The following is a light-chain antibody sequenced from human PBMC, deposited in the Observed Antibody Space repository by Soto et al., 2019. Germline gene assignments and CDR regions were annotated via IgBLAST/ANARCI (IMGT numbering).Light chain of an antibody. CDR2: RNN. CDR1: SPNIGSNF. CDR3: APWDDSLKSVV. V-gene: IGLV1-47*01. Sequence: QSVLTQPPSASGTPGQRVAISCSGSSPNIGSNFAYWYQHFPGTAPKLLILRNNQRPSGVPDRFSASKSGTSASLSISGLRPEDEADYYCAPWDDSLKSVVFGGGTKVTVL. J-gene: IGLJ2*01.